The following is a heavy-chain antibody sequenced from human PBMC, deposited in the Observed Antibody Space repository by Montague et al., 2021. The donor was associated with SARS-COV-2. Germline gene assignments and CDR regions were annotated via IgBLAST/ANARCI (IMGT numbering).Heavy chain of an antibody. CDR2: INHSGST. Sequence: SETLSLTCAVYGGSFSGYYWNWIRQPPGEGLEWTGEINHSGSTNYNPSLKSRVTMSVDTSKNQFSLKLSSVTAADTAVYYCARDQESGGFGELLVGYYYGMDVWGQGTTVTVSS. CDR3: ARDQESGGFGELLVGYYYGMDV. V-gene: IGHV4-34*01. J-gene: IGHJ6*02. D-gene: IGHD3-10*01. CDR1: GGSFSGYY.